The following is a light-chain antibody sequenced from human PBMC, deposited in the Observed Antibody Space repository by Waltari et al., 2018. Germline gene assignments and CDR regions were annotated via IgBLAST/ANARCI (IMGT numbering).Light chain of an antibody. CDR1: GLHTKQ. CDR2: DDS. J-gene: IGLJ3*02. Sequence: SYDLTQPPSVSVFPGQTAKISCSGRGLHTKQTCWYQQRPGQSPVLVIYDDSKRPSGIPERFSGSNSWNTATLTISGTQPMDEADYFCQTWDSSTVVFGGGTRLTVL. CDR3: QTWDSSTVV. V-gene: IGLV3-1*01.